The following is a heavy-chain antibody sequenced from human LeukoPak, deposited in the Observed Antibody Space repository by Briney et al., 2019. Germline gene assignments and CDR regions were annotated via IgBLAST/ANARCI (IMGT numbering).Heavy chain of an antibody. D-gene: IGHD6-13*01. CDR2: IYYSGST. CDR3: ARIGDTSNWYYFDY. CDR1: GGSISSSSYY. Sequence: SETLSLTRTVSGGSISSSSYYWGWIRQPPGKGLKWIGTIYYSGSTYYNVSLKSRVTMSVDTSKNQFSLKLTSVTAADTAVYYCARIGDTSNWYYFDYWGQGTLVTVSS. J-gene: IGHJ4*02. V-gene: IGHV4-39*07.